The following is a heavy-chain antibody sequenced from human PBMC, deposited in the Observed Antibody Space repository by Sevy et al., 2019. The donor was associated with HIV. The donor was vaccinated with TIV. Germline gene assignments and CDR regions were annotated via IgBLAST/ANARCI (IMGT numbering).Heavy chain of an antibody. V-gene: IGHV3-23*01. Sequence: GGSLRLSCAASGFTSSNYAMNWVRQAPGKGLEWVSGISGSGGSTYYADSVKGRFTISRDNSRNTLYLQMSSLRAEDTVVYYCAKDLYYDNTVFDYWGQGTLVTVSS. CDR2: ISGSGGST. CDR3: AKDLYYDNTVFDY. CDR1: GFTSSNYA. D-gene: IGHD3-22*01. J-gene: IGHJ4*02.